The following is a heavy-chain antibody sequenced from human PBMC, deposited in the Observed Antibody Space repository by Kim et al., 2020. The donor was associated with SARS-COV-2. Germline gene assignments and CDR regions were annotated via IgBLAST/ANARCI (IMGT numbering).Heavy chain of an antibody. V-gene: IGHV4-34*01. CDR2: INHSGST. CDR3: ARGYNPYSSSWQRGATYFDY. D-gene: IGHD6-13*01. Sequence: SETLSLTCAVYGGSFSGYYWSWIRQPPGKGLEWIGEINHSGSTNYNPSLKSRVTISVDTSKNQFSLKLSSVTAADTAVYYCARGYNPYSSSWQRGATYFDYWGQGTLVTVSS. J-gene: IGHJ4*02. CDR1: GGSFSGYY.